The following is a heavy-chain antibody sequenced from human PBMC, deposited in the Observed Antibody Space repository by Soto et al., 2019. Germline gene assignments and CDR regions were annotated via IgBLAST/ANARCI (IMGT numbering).Heavy chain of an antibody. CDR2: IYYSGST. D-gene: IGHD2-8*01. V-gene: IGHV4-59*08. CDR1: GGSISSYY. Sequence: PSETLSLTCTVSGGSISSYYWSWIRQPPGKGLEWIGYIYYSGSTNYNPSLKSRVTISVDTSKNQFSLKLSSVTAADTAVYYCARHMSPFYCTNGVCYTGFDYWGQGTLVTVSS. CDR3: ARHMSPFYCTNGVCYTGFDY. J-gene: IGHJ4*02.